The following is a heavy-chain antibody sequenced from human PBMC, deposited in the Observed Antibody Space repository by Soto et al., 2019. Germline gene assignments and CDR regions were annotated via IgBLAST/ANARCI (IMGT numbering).Heavy chain of an antibody. CDR3: ARAGEPGYRSSTSCYLRDSDY. J-gene: IGHJ4*02. Sequence: QVQLVQSGAEVKKPGSSVKVSCKASGGTFSSYTISWVRQAPGQGLEWMGRIIPILGIANYAQKFQGRVTITADKSTSTAYMELSSLRSEDTAVYYCARAGEPGYRSSTSCYLRDSDYWGQGTLVTDSS. CDR2: IIPILGIA. CDR1: GGTFSSYT. D-gene: IGHD2-2*01. V-gene: IGHV1-69*02.